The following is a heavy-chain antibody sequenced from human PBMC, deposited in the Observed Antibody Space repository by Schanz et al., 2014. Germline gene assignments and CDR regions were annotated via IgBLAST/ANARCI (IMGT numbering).Heavy chain of an antibody. CDR3: AKDHFGHYDSSGCSDCYYYGMDV. Sequence: EVQLVESGGGLIHPGGSLRLSCAVSGFTVSTNYMTWVRQAPGKGLECVSVLYTGGSTFYAESVRGRFFISRDSSKNTLFLHMNSLRAEDTAVYYCAKDHFGHYDSSGCSDCYYYGMDVWGQGTTVTVSS. D-gene: IGHD3-22*01. CDR1: GFTVSTNY. V-gene: IGHV3-53*01. J-gene: IGHJ6*02. CDR2: LYTGGST.